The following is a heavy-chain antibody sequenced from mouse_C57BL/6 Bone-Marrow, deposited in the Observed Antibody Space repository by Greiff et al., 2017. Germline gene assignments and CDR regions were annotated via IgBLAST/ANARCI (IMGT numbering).Heavy chain of an antibody. Sequence: VQLKESGAELVKPGASVKLSCTASGFNIKDYYMHWVKQRTEQGLEWIGRIDPEVGETKSAPKFQGKATITADTSSNTAYLQLSSLTSEDTAVYYCARSRWLRRGYFDVWGTGTTVTVSS. CDR2: IDPEVGET. CDR1: GFNIKDYY. J-gene: IGHJ1*03. D-gene: IGHD2-2*01. CDR3: ARSRWLRRGYFDV. V-gene: IGHV14-2*01.